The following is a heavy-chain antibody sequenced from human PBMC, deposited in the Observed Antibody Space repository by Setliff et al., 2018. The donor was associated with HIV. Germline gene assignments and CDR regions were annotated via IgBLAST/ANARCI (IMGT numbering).Heavy chain of an antibody. CDR2: IDWNGGNT. Sequence: SGGSLRLSCAASGFTFEDYGMSWVRQAPGKGLEWVSGIDWNGGNTGYADSVKGRFTISRDNALYLQMNSLRAEDTALYYCARGPPRAYDYYYYMDVWGKGTTVTVSS. CDR3: ARGPPRAYDYYYYMDV. V-gene: IGHV3-20*04. J-gene: IGHJ6*03. D-gene: IGHD2-21*01. CDR1: GFTFEDYG.